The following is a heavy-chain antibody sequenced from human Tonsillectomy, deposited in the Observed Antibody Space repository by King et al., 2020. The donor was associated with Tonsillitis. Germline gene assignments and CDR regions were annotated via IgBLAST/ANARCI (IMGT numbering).Heavy chain of an antibody. CDR3: ARGDTAMDAFDY. CDR1: GFTFSSYD. Sequence: EVQLVESGGGLVQPGGSLRLSCAASGFTFSSYDMHWVRQATGKGLEWGSAIGTAGDTYYPGSVKGRFTIARENAKNSLYLQMNSLRAGDTAVYYCARGDTAMDAFDYWGQGTLVTVSS. V-gene: IGHV3-13*04. J-gene: IGHJ4*02. CDR2: IGTAGDT. D-gene: IGHD5-18*01.